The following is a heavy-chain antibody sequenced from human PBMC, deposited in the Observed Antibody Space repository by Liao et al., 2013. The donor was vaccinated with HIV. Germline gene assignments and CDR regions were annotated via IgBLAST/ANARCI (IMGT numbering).Heavy chain of an antibody. D-gene: IGHD3-3*01. Sequence: QVQLQQWGAGLLRPSETLSLTCAVYGESFSGYYWSWIRQPPREGGVEWIGESTIIVETTNYNPSLKSRVTISVDTSKNQFSLKLTSVTAADTAVYYCARGQWEWLQDYYSYYMDVWGKGNHGHRLL. CDR1: GESFSGYY. CDR3: ARGQWEWLQDYYSYYMDV. J-gene: IGHJ6*03. V-gene: IGHV4-34*01. CDR2: STIIVETT.